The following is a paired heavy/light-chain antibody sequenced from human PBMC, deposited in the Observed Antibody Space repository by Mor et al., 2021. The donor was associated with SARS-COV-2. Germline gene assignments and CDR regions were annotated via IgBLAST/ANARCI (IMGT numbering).Heavy chain of an antibody. CDR3: ARADITTTGSPFDP. Sequence: QVQLQQWGAGLLKPSETLSLTCAVYGGSFSGYYWSWIRQPPGKGLEWIGEITHSGSTNYNPSLKSRVAISVDTSKNQFSLRLSSVTAADTAMYYCARADITTTGSPFDPWGQGTLVTVSS. CDR2: ITHSGST. CDR1: GGSFSGYY. J-gene: IGHJ5*02. V-gene: IGHV4-34*01. D-gene: IGHD6-13*01.
Light chain of an antibody. CDR3: QQRTNRPPIT. J-gene: IGKJ5*01. CDR2: GAS. CDR1: QSVSSY. Sequence: EIVLTQSPATLSLSPGERATLSCRASQSVSSYLAWYQQRPGQAPRLLIFGASNRATAIPARFSGSGSGTDFTLTISSLEPEDFAVYYCQQRTNRPPITFGQGTRLEIK. V-gene: IGKV3-11*01.